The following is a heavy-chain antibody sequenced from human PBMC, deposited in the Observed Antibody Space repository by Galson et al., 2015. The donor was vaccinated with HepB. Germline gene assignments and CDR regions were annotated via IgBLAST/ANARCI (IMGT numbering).Heavy chain of an antibody. CDR2: IGSTGTVI. CDR1: GFIFSDYF. V-gene: IGHV3-11*01. Sequence: SLRLSCAASGFIFSDYFMSWIRQAPGKGLEWVSYIGSTGTVISYADSLKGRFTISRDNAKNSLYLQMSSLRAEDTAVYYCARVSRWLAERVDYWGQGTLVTVSS. CDR3: ARVSRWLAERVDY. J-gene: IGHJ4*02. D-gene: IGHD6-19*01.